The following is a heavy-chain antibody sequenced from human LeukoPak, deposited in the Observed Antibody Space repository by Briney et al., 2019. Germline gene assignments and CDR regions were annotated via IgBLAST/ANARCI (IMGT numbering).Heavy chain of an antibody. V-gene: IGHV3-21*01. CDR3: AGENYDSSGYASFDY. CDR1: GFTFSSYS. D-gene: IGHD3-22*01. J-gene: IGHJ4*02. CDR2: ISSSSSYI. Sequence: GGSLRLSCAASGFTFSSYSMNWVRQAPGKGLEWVSSISSSSSYIYYADSVKGRFTISRDNAKNSLYLQMNSLRAEDTAVYYCAGENYDSSGYASFDYWGQGTLVTVSS.